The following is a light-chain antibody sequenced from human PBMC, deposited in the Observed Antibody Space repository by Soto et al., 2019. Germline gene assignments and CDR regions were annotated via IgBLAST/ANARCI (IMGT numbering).Light chain of an antibody. J-gene: IGKJ4*01. Sequence: EIVLTQSPDSLCLSLGERATLSCRASQSFTSRSLAWYQQKPGQAPRLLIYDASSRATGIPDRFSGGGSGTDFTLTISRLEPEDFAVYYCQQFSSYPLTFGGGTKVDIK. V-gene: IGKV3-20*01. CDR1: QSFTSRS. CDR2: DAS. CDR3: QQFSSYPLT.